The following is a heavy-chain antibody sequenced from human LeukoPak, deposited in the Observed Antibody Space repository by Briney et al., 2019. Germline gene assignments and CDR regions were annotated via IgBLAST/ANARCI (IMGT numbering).Heavy chain of an antibody. Sequence: GGSLRLSCAASGFTFDDYGMSWVRQAPGKGLGWVSGINWNGGSTGYADSVKGRFTISRDNAKNSLYLQMNSLRAEDTALYYCARDGENYYDSSGSDYWGQGTLVTVSS. D-gene: IGHD3-22*01. CDR2: INWNGGST. CDR3: ARDGENYYDSSGSDY. V-gene: IGHV3-20*04. J-gene: IGHJ4*02. CDR1: GFTFDDYG.